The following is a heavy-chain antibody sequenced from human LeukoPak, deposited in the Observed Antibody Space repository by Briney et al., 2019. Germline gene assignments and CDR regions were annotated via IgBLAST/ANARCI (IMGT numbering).Heavy chain of an antibody. Sequence: SETLSLTCAVYGGSFSGYYWSWIRQPPGKGLEWIGEINHSGSTNYNPSLKSRVTISVDTSKNQFSLKLSSVTAADTAVYYCARPAGGYYGSGSYLGWGQGTLVTVSS. V-gene: IGHV4-34*01. J-gene: IGHJ4*02. CDR2: INHSGST. CDR3: ARPAGGYYGSGSYLG. D-gene: IGHD3-10*01. CDR1: GGSFSGYY.